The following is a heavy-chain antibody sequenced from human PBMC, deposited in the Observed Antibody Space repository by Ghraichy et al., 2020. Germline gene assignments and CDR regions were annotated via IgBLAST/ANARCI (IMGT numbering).Heavy chain of an antibody. CDR2: IGFSGGDT. J-gene: IGHJ5*02. CDR1: GFPFSNYA. V-gene: IGHV3-23*01. Sequence: GGSLRLSCAASGFPFSNYAISWVRQTPGMGLEWVSAIGFSGGDTYYADSVKGRFTISRDNSKNTLYLQMNSLRADDTAVYYCAKAWGYCSAVTCPSYNLFDPCGQPPLVTVSS. D-gene: IGHD2-15*01. CDR3: AKAWGYCSAVTCPSYNLFDP.